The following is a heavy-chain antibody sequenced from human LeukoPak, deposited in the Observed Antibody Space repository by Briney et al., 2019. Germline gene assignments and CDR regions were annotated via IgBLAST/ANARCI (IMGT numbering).Heavy chain of an antibody. CDR1: GFTFRSYS. CDR3: SRDSTTADYYYYYMDV. D-gene: IGHD1-26*01. J-gene: IGHJ6*03. Sequence: GGSLRLSCAASGFTFRSYSMNWVRQAPGKGLEWVSSITSSSTYIYYADSVKGRFTISRDNAKNSLYLQVNSLRAEDTAVYYCSRDSTTADYYYYYMDVWGKGTTVTVSS. V-gene: IGHV3-21*01. CDR2: ITSSSTYI.